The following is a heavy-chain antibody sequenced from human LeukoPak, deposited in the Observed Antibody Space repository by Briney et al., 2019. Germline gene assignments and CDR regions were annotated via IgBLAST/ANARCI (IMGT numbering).Heavy chain of an antibody. D-gene: IGHD3-22*01. Sequence: ASVKVSCKASGYTFTSYAMHWVRQAPGQRLEWMGWINAGNGNTKYSQKFQGRVTITRDTSASTAYMELSSLRSEDTAVYYCARERILIHYYYDSSGYFFDYWGQGTLVTVSS. CDR2: INAGNGNT. V-gene: IGHV1-3*01. CDR1: GYTFTSYA. J-gene: IGHJ4*02. CDR3: ARERILIHYYYDSSGYFFDY.